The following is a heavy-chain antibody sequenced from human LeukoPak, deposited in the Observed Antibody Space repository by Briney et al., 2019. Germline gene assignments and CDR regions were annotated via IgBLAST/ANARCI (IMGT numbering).Heavy chain of an antibody. V-gene: IGHV4-4*02. CDR2: VNFQGST. Sequence: SGTLSLTCGVSGGSISDTNWWTWFRQPPGKGLEGIGEVNFQGSTNYNPSLKSRVAISVDKSENHISLKLTSVTAADTAVYYCAREGGPYRPLDYSGQGTLVTVAS. J-gene: IGHJ4*02. CDR1: GGSISDTNW. CDR3: AREGGPYRPLDY.